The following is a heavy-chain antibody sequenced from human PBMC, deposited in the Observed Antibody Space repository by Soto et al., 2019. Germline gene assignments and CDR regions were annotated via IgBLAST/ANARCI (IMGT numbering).Heavy chain of an antibody. CDR2: IYWDDYK. CDR1: GFSLGTSGVG. J-gene: IGHJ4*02. Sequence: GSGPTLVNPTQTLTLTCTFSGFSLGTSGVGVGWIRQPPGKALEWLALIYWDDYKRYSPSLNSRLTITKDTSKNQVVLTMTNMDPVDTATCYCAHSRPPRLLDYWGQGTLVTVSS. D-gene: IGHD6-6*01. V-gene: IGHV2-5*02. CDR3: AHSRPPRLLDY.